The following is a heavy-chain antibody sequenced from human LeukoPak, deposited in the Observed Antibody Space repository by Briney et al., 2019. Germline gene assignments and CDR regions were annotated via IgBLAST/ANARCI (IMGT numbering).Heavy chain of an antibody. V-gene: IGHV3-21*01. Sequence: GGSLRLSCAAFGFTFSSYSMNWVRQAPGKGLEWVSSISGSSSYIYYADSVKGRFTISRDNAKNSLYLQMNSLRAEDTAVYYCARDGDNSFSSDSWGQGTLVTVSS. CDR3: ARDGDNSFSSDS. J-gene: IGHJ4*02. CDR2: ISGSSSYI. CDR1: GFTFSSYS. D-gene: IGHD1-1*01.